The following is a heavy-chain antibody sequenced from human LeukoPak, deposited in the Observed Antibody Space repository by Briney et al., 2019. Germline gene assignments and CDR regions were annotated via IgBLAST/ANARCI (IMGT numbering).Heavy chain of an antibody. V-gene: IGHV1-18*01. CDR3: ARSPSDYGDYPS. CDR2: ISAYNGNT. CDR1: GYTFTSYG. D-gene: IGHD4-17*01. J-gene: IGHJ5*02. Sequence: ASVKVSRKASGYTFTSYGISWVRQAPGQGLEWMGWISAYNGNTNYAQKLQGRVTMTTDTSTSTAYMELRSLRSDDTAVYYCARSPSDYGDYPSWGQGTLVTVSS.